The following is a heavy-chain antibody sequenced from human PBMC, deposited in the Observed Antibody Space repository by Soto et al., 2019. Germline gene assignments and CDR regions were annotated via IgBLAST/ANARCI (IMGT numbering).Heavy chain of an antibody. CDR1: GYTFTSYY. CDR2: INPSGGST. Sequence: ASVKVSCKASGYTFTSYYMHWVRQAPGQGLEWMGIINPSGGSTSYAQKFQGRVTMTTDTSTSTAYMELRSLRSDDTAVYYCARVIVRFLEWPAPYFDYWGQGTLVTVSS. CDR3: ARVIVRFLEWPAPYFDY. J-gene: IGHJ4*02. V-gene: IGHV1-46*01. D-gene: IGHD3-3*01.